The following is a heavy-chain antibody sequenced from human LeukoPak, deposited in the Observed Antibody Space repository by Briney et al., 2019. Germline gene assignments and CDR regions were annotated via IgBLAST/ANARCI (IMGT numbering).Heavy chain of an antibody. Sequence: GGSLRLSCAASGFTFSSYSMNWVRQAPGKGLEWVSSISSSSSYIYYADSVKGRFTISRDNAKNSLYLQMNSLRAEDTAVYYCARDASMTPKKHIVVVTAMDYWGQGTLVTVSS. D-gene: IGHD2-21*02. CDR1: GFTFSSYS. CDR2: ISSSSSYI. CDR3: ARDASMTPKKHIVVVTAMDY. J-gene: IGHJ4*02. V-gene: IGHV3-21*01.